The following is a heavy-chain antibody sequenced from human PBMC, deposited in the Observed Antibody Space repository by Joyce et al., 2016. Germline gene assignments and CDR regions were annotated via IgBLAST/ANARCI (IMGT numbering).Heavy chain of an antibody. J-gene: IGHJ4*02. CDR2: ICPGGSDT. D-gene: IGHD3-10*01. Sequence: EVQLVQSGAEVKKPGESLKISCKASGYSFTNYWIGWVRQMPGKGLEWMGIICPGGSDTRYSPSFQGQVTISADKSISTAYLQWSSLKASDTAMYYCARNYYGSGSYYRAFDYWGQGTLVTVSS. CDR3: ARNYYGSGSYYRAFDY. CDR1: GYSFTNYW. V-gene: IGHV5-51*01.